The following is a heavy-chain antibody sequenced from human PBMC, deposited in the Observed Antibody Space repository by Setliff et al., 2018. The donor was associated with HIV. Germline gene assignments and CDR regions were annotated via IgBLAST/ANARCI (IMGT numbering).Heavy chain of an antibody. V-gene: IGHV1-46*01. CDR2: INPSGGST. CDR3: ARGGSSSRYYYYYMDV. Sequence: GASVKVSCKASGYTFTSYYMHWVRQAPGQGLEWMGIINPSGGSTSYAQKFQGRVTMTGDTSTSTVYMELSSLRSEDTAVYYCARGGSSSRYYYYYMDVWGKGTTVTVS. CDR1: GYTFTSYY. D-gene: IGHD6-6*01. J-gene: IGHJ6*03.